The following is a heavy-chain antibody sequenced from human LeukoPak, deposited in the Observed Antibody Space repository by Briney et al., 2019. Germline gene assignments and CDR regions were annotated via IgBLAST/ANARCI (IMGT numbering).Heavy chain of an antibody. V-gene: IGHV1-18*01. CDR2: ISAYNGNT. Sequence: ASVKVSCKASGYTFTSYGISWVRQAPGQGLEWMEWISAYNGNTNYAQKLQGRVTMTTDTSTSTAYMELRSLRSDDTAVYYCARGYTIFGVVITLDYWGQGTLVTVSS. CDR3: ARGYTIFGVVITLDY. CDR1: GYTFTSYG. J-gene: IGHJ4*02. D-gene: IGHD3-3*01.